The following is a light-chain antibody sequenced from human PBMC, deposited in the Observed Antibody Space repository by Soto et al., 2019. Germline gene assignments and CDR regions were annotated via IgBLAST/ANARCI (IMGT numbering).Light chain of an antibody. V-gene: IGLV2-23*01. CDR3: CSYAGSSTYVV. Sequence: QSALTQPASVSGSPGQSITISCTGTSSDVGSYNLVSWYQQHPGKAPKLKIYEGSKRPSGVSNRFSGSKSGNTASLTISGLQAEYEADYYCCSYAGSSTYVVFGGGTKLTVL. CDR2: EGS. CDR1: SSDVGSYNL. J-gene: IGLJ2*01.